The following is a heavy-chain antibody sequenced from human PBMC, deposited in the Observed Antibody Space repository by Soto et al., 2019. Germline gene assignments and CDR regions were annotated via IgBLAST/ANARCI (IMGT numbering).Heavy chain of an antibody. V-gene: IGHV4-39*07. J-gene: IGHJ4*02. CDR3: ARAHWQPAAGTFYFEY. Sequence: SETPSLTCTVSGGSIGSSSYYWGGIRQPPGKGLEWIGSIYYSGSTYYNPSLKSRVTISVDTSKNQFSLKLSSVTAADTAVYYCARAHWQPAAGTFYFEYWGQGNLVT. CDR1: GGSIGSSSYY. CDR2: IYYSGST. D-gene: IGHD6-13*01.